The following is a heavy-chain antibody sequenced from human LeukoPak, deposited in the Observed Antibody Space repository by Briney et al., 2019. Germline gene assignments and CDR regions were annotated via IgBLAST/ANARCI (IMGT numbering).Heavy chain of an antibody. Sequence: GGSLRLSCAASGFTFSSYNMNWVRQAPGKGLEWVSSISSSSSYIYYADSVKGRFTISRDNAKNSLYLQMNSLRAEDTAVYYCARDEWFCSSTSCYTDYWGQGTLVTVSS. V-gene: IGHV3-21*01. CDR1: GFTFSSYN. CDR2: ISSSSSYI. CDR3: ARDEWFCSSTSCYTDY. D-gene: IGHD2-2*02. J-gene: IGHJ4*02.